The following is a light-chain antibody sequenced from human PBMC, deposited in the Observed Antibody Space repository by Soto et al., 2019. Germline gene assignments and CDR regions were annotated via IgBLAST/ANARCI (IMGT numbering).Light chain of an antibody. CDR3: QQYNNWPPLT. CDR2: GAS. J-gene: IGKJ4*01. CDR1: QSVSSY. Sequence: EIVMTQSPATLSVSPGERATLSCRAIQSVSSYLSWYQQKPGQAPRLLIYGASTRATGIPAKFSGSSSGTKFTLTISSLPSEDFAVYYCQQYNNWPPLTFGGGTKVEIK. V-gene: IGKV3-15*01.